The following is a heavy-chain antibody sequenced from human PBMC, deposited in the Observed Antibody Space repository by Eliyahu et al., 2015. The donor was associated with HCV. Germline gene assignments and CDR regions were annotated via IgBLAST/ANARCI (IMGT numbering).Heavy chain of an antibody. D-gene: IGHD6-19*01. Sequence: QVQLQESGPGLVKPSETLXLTCTVXGASISSYYWSWIRQPPGKGLEWIGYAHYSGSTNXNPSLKSRVTISVDTSKNQFSLKLSSVTAADTAVYYCASGGGGTAVAGTGGWFDPWGQGTLVTVSS. V-gene: IGHV4-59*01. CDR2: AHYSGST. CDR1: GASISSYY. CDR3: ASGGGGTAVAGTGGWFDP. J-gene: IGHJ5*02.